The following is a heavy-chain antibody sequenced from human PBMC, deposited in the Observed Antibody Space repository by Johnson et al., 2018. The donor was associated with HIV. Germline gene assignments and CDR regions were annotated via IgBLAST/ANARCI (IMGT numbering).Heavy chain of an antibody. V-gene: IGHV3-7*01. Sequence: VQLVESGGGLVQPGGSLRLSCAASGFTFSSYWMSWVRQAPGKGLEWVANIKQDGSEKYYVDSVKGRFTISRDNAKNSLYLQMNSLRAEDTAVYYCAKVRGGPPGAFDIWGQGTMVTVSS. CDR3: AKVRGGPPGAFDI. D-gene: IGHD3-10*01. CDR2: IKQDGSEK. J-gene: IGHJ3*02. CDR1: GFTFSSYW.